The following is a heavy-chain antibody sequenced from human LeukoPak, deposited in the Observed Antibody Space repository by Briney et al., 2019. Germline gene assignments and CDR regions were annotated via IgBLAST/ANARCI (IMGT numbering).Heavy chain of an antibody. V-gene: IGHV4-30-4*01. CDR2: IYYSGST. J-gene: IGHJ2*01. CDR1: GGSISSGDYY. Sequence: KPSETLSLTCTVSGGSISSGDYYWSWIRQPPGKGLEWIGYIYYSGSTYYNPSLKSRVTISVDTSKNQFSLKLSSVTAADTAVYYCARRYGDYAFAGYFDLWGRGTLVTVSS. CDR3: ARRYGDYAFAGYFDL. D-gene: IGHD4-17*01.